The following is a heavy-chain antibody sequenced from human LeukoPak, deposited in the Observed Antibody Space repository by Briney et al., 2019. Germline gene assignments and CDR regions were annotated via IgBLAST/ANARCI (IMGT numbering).Heavy chain of an antibody. V-gene: IGHV5-51*01. D-gene: IGHD6-6*01. Sequence: GESLKISCKGSGYSFTRNWIGWVRQMPGKGLEWMGIIYPGDSDTRYSPSFQGQITISADKSINTAYLQWSSLKASDTAIYYCARRSSSSSGEDWGQGTLVTVS. CDR3: ARRSSSSSGED. CDR2: IYPGDSDT. J-gene: IGHJ4*02. CDR1: GYSFTRNW.